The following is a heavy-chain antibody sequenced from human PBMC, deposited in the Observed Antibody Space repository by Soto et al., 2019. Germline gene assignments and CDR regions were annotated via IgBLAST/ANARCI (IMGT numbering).Heavy chain of an antibody. J-gene: IGHJ5*02. Sequence: RSLTCAVYGGSFSGYYWSWIRQPPGKGLEWIGEINHSGSTNYNPSLKSRVTISVDTSKNQFSLKLSSVTAADTAVYYCARQWTWIQLSPNWFDPWGQGTLVTVSS. CDR3: ARQWTWIQLSPNWFDP. CDR1: GGSFSGYY. V-gene: IGHV4-34*01. D-gene: IGHD5-18*01. CDR2: INHSGST.